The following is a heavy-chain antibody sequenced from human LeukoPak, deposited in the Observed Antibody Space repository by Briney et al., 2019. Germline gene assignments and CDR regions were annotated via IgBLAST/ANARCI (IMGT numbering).Heavy chain of an antibody. Sequence: GGSLRLSCAASGFTFSSYSMNWVRQAPGKGLEWVSYISSSSSTIYYADSVKGRFTISRDNAKNSLYLQMNSLRAEDTAVYYCARDLLYGDYAIDYWGQGTLVIVSS. J-gene: IGHJ4*02. CDR3: ARDLLYGDYAIDY. CDR1: GFTFSSYS. CDR2: ISSSSSTI. V-gene: IGHV3-48*01. D-gene: IGHD4-17*01.